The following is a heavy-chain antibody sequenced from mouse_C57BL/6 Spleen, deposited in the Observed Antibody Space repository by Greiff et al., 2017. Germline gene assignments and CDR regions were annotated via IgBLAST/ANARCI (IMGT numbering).Heavy chain of an antibody. CDR1: GYTFTSYW. CDR3: ARSDDYSGSSYWYFDV. D-gene: IGHD1-1*01. Sequence: QVQLQQPGAELVMPGASVKLSCKASGYTFTSYWMHWVKQRPGQGLEWIGMIHPNSGSTNYNEKFKSKATLTVDKSSSTAYMQLSSLTSEDSAVYYCARSDDYSGSSYWYFDVWGTGTTVTVSS. CDR2: IHPNSGST. V-gene: IGHV1-64*01. J-gene: IGHJ1*03.